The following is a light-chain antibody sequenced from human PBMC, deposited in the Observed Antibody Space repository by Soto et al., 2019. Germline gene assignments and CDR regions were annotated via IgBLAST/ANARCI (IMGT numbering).Light chain of an antibody. J-gene: IGKJ1*01. CDR3: QQYGSSPGT. Sequence: AQSPNTLAVSPGERATLSCRASQSFRSNLAWYQQEPGQAPRLLIYGASSRATGIPDRFSGSGSGTDFTLTISRLEPEDFAVYYCQQYGSSPGTFGQGTKVDI. CDR1: QSFRSN. CDR2: GAS. V-gene: IGKV3-20*01.